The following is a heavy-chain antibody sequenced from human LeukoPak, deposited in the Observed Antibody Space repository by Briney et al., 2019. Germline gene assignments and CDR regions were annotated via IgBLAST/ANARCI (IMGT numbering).Heavy chain of an antibody. CDR2: VSADGGST. CDR1: GFTFSSYA. Sequence: PGGSLRLSCAASGFTFSSYAMSWVRQAPGKGLEWVSVVSADGGSTYYADSVKGRFTISRDNSKNTLYLQMNSLRVEDTAIYYCAKGEHFSSYCPLDFWGQGTLVTVSS. J-gene: IGHJ4*02. CDR3: AKGEHFSSYCPLDF. V-gene: IGHV3-23*01. D-gene: IGHD2-15*01.